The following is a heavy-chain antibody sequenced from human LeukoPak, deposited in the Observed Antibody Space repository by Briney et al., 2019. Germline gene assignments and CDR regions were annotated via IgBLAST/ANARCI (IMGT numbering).Heavy chain of an antibody. CDR1: GYTFTSYA. CDR2: INAGNGNT. V-gene: IGHV1-3*01. D-gene: IGHD2-15*01. J-gene: IGHJ5*02. Sequence: ASVKVSCKASGYTFTSYAMHWVRQAPGQRLEWMGWINAGNGNTKYSQKFQGRVTITRDTSASTAYMELSSLRSEDTAVYYCARDRGVVVAAKGLDPWGQGTLVTVSS. CDR3: ARDRGVVVAAKGLDP.